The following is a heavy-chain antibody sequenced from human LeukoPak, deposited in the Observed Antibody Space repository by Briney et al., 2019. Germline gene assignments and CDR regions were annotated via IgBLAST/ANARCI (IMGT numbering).Heavy chain of an antibody. CDR1: GFTFSNAW. CDR3: TTRGPYDSSGPDGRGGYYAFDI. V-gene: IGHV3-15*01. Sequence: GGSLRLSCAASGFTFSNAWMSWVRQAPGKGLEWVGRIKSKTDGGTTDYAAPVKGRFTISRDDSKNTLYLQMNSLKTEDTAVYYCTTRGPYDSSGPDGRGGYYAFDIWGQGTMVTVSS. D-gene: IGHD3-22*01. CDR2: IKSKTDGGTT. J-gene: IGHJ3*02.